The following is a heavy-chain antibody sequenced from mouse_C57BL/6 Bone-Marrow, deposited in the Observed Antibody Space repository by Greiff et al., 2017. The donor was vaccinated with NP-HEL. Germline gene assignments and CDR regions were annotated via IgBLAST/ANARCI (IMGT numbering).Heavy chain of an antibody. CDR3: ARRGNYAYAMDY. V-gene: IGHV1-7*01. CDR1: FYPFTFYL. CDR2: INPSCGYT. J-gene: IGHJ4*01. Sequence: PGASVPLSCPASFYPFTFYLLPFVTHLPVPVLSLIGYINPSCGYTKYNQKFKVKATLTADKSSSTAYMQLSSLTYEDSAVYYCARRGNYAYAMDYWGQGTSVTVSS. D-gene: IGHD2-1*01.